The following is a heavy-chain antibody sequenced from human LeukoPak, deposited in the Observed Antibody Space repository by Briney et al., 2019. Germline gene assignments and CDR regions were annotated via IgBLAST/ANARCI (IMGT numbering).Heavy chain of an antibody. Sequence: GGSLRLSCAASGFTFSSYAMSWVRQAPGKGLEWVSAISGSGGSTYYADSVKGRFTISRHNSKNTLYLQMNSLRAEDTAVYYCARVMDIVVVPAADPYGMDVWGQGTTVTVSS. CDR2: ISGSGGST. CDR1: GFTFSSYA. CDR3: ARVMDIVVVPAADPYGMDV. D-gene: IGHD2-2*03. V-gene: IGHV3-23*01. J-gene: IGHJ6*02.